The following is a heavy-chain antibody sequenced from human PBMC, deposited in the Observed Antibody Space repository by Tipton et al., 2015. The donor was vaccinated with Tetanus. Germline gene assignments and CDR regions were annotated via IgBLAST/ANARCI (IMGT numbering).Heavy chain of an antibody. CDR3: ARHEGTAMVSDDAFDI. D-gene: IGHD5-18*01. V-gene: IGHV4-61*08. J-gene: IGHJ3*02. CDR2: IYYSGST. Sequence: LRLSCTVSGGSISSGGYYWSWIRQHPGKGLEWIGYIYYSGSTNYNPSLKSRVTISVDTSKNQFSLKLSSVTAADTAAYYCARHEGTAMVSDDAFDIWGQGTMVTVSS. CDR1: GGSISSGGYY.